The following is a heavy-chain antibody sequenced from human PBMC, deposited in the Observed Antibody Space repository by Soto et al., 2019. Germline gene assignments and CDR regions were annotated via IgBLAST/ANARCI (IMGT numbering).Heavy chain of an antibody. CDR2: ISYDGSNK. V-gene: IGHV3-30*03. Sequence: QVQLVESGGGVVQPGRSLRLSCAASGFTFSSYGMHWVRQAPGKGLEWVAVISYDGSNKYYADSVKGRFTISRDNSKNMLYLQRNSRRAEDTAVDCCGMTMVRGGGFDPWGQGTLVTVSS. CDR3: GMTMVRGGGFDP. D-gene: IGHD3-10*01. CDR1: GFTFSSYG. J-gene: IGHJ5*02.